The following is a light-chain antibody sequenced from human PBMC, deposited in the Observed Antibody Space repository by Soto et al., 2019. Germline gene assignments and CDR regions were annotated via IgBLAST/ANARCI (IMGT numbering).Light chain of an antibody. V-gene: IGKV1-5*01. CDR2: DAS. Sequence: DIQLTQSPSTLSASLGDRVTITCRASQTISRWLAWYQQKPGKAPKLLIYDASILQGGVPSRFSGSGSGTEFTLTISSLQSDDFATYYCQQYTTYWTFGQGTKVEIK. CDR3: QQYTTYWT. CDR1: QTISRW. J-gene: IGKJ1*01.